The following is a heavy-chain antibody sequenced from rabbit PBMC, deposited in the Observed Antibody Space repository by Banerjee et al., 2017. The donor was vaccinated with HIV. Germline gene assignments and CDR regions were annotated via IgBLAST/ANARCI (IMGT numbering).Heavy chain of an antibody. D-gene: IGHD4-1*01. CDR3: ARNDFGSAWGADL. CDR1: GFDFSSYG. J-gene: IGHJ4*01. V-gene: IGHV1S47*01. CDR2: IDPIFTSA. Sequence: QEQLEESGGDLVQPGGSLKLSCKASGFDFSSYGVSWVRQAPGKGLEWIGYIDPIFTSAYYASWVNGRFSISRENTQNTVFLQMTSLTAADTATYFCARNDFGSAWGADLWGPGTLVTVS.